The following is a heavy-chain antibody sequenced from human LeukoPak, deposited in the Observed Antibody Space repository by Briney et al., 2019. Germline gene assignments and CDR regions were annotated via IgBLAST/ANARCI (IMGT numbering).Heavy chain of an antibody. Sequence: SQTLSLTCTLSGGSISSGDYYWSWIRQPPGKGLEWIGYIYYSGSTYYNPSLKSRVTISVDTSKNQFSLKLSSVTAADTAVYYCARSYYYGSGSYYNVRWGQGTLVTVSS. V-gene: IGHV4-30-4*01. D-gene: IGHD3-10*01. CDR2: IYYSGST. CDR1: GGSISSGDYY. J-gene: IGHJ4*02. CDR3: ARSYYYGSGSYYNVR.